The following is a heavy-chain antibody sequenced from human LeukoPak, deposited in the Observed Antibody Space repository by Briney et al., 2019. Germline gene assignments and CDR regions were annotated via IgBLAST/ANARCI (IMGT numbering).Heavy chain of an antibody. J-gene: IGHJ4*02. CDR3: ASLNGDPYDY. CDR2: ISSSGSTI. Sequence: GGSLRLSCTASGFTFSTYTMNWVRQAPGKGLEWVSYISSSGSTIYYADSVKGRFTISRGNAKNSLYLQMNSLRAEDTAVYYCASLNGDPYDYWGQGTLVTVSS. V-gene: IGHV3-48*04. D-gene: IGHD4-17*01. CDR1: GFTFSTYT.